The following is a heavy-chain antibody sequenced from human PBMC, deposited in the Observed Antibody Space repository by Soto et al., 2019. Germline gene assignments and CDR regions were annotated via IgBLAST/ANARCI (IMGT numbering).Heavy chain of an antibody. Sequence: QVQLVQSGAEVKKHGASMKVSCKSSGYTFASYGISWVRQAPGQGLEWMGWISAYKGNTNSAQKLQGRVTMTTDTSTSTAYMELRSLSSDDTAVYYCARSPGTYGDNSIYYYYYIDVWGKGTTVTVSS. CDR2: ISAYKGNT. CDR1: GYTFASYG. D-gene: IGHD4-17*01. CDR3: ARSPGTYGDNSIYYYYYIDV. J-gene: IGHJ6*03. V-gene: IGHV1-18*01.